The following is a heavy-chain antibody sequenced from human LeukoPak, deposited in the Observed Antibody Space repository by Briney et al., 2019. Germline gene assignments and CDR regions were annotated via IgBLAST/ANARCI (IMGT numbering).Heavy chain of an antibody. CDR2: IYYSGST. Sequence: SQTLSLTCTVSGGSLSSYYWSWIRQPPGKGLEWIGYIYYSGSTNYNPSLKSRVTISVDTSKNQFSLKLSSVTAADTAVYYCARGDNWVNYWYFDLWGRGTLVTVSS. V-gene: IGHV4-59*08. D-gene: IGHD1-1*01. J-gene: IGHJ2*01. CDR1: GGSLSSYY. CDR3: ARGDNWVNYWYFDL.